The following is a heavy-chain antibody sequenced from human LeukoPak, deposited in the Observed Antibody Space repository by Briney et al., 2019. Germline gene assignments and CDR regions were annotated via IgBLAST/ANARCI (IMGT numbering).Heavy chain of an antibody. V-gene: IGHV3-30*02. J-gene: IGHJ4*02. CDR2: IRYDGSNK. CDR1: GFTFSSYG. Sequence: GGSLRLSWVASGFTFSSYGMNWVRQPPGKGLEWVAFIRYDGSNKYYADSVKGRFTISRDNSRDTLHLQMNSLRAEDTAVYYCAKDNYDYGDYDGGDYWGQGTLVTVSS. D-gene: IGHD4-17*01. CDR3: AKDNYDYGDYDGGDY.